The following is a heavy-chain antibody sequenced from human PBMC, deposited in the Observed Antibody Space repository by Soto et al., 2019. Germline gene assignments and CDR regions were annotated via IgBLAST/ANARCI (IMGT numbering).Heavy chain of an antibody. D-gene: IGHD6-13*01. CDR1: GRFLSESY. CDR2: INHVGST. V-gene: IGHV4-34*01. Sequence: PSKTQSLTCAVYGRFLSESYWPWIRQPPGKGLVWIGEINHVGSTFYNSSLESRVTISVDMSKNLFSLKLTSVTATDTAVYFCTGHPALRAAVEGFDPWGQGNLVTLCS. J-gene: IGHJ5*02. CDR3: TGHPALRAAVEGFDP.